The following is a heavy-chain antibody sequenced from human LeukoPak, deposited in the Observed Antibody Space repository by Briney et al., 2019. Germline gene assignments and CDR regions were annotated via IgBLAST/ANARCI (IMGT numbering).Heavy chain of an antibody. Sequence: GGSLRLSCAASGFTFSSYAMSLVRQAPGKGLEWVSAISGSGGSTYYADSVKGRFTISRDNSKNTLYLQMNSLRAEDTAVYYCAPRRGIAAAGTRFSLDYWGQGTLVTVSS. CDR3: APRRGIAAAGTRFSLDY. V-gene: IGHV3-23*01. CDR1: GFTFSSYA. D-gene: IGHD6-13*01. J-gene: IGHJ4*02. CDR2: ISGSGGST.